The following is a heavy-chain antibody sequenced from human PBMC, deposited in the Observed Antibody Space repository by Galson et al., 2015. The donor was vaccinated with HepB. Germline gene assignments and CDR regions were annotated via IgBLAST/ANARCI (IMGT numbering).Heavy chain of an antibody. D-gene: IGHD3-10*01. J-gene: IGHJ6*02. CDR1: GYSFTSYW. CDR2: IDPSDSYT. V-gene: IGHV5-10-1*01. Sequence: QSGAEVKKPGESLRISCKGSGYSFTSYWISWVRQMPGKGLEWMGRIDPSDSYTNYSPSFQGHVTISADKSISTAYLQWSSLKASDTAMYYCAGQGITMVLGASYYYSYGMDVWGQGTTVTVSS. CDR3: AGQGITMVLGASYYYSYGMDV.